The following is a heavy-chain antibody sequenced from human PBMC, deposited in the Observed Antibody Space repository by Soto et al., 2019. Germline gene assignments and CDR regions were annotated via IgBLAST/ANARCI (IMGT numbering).Heavy chain of an antibody. Sequence: VQLEQSGPEVKKPGSSVKVSCKASGGTFSTSALSWVRQAPGQGLEWMGGIMPVFPTPDYAQKFQGRVTITADEATSPAYMELGGLTSDDTAVYYCARDKDRLQLGGNYYYILDVWGQGTAVTVSS. CDR1: GGTFSTSA. D-gene: IGHD5-12*01. CDR3: ARDKDRLQLGGNYYYILDV. V-gene: IGHV1-69*12. CDR2: IMPVFPTP. J-gene: IGHJ6*02.